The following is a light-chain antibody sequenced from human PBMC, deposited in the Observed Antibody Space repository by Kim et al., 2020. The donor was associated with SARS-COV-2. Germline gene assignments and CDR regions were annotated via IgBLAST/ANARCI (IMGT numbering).Light chain of an antibody. CDR1: SSDIVGYKY. V-gene: IGLV2-14*04. Sequence: SFTISCTGTSSDIVGYKYVSWYQQHPGKAPKLLIYDVSKRPSGVAYRFSGSKSGNTASLTISGLQAGDEADYYCSSYTSSSTYYIFGTGTKVTVL. CDR2: DVS. J-gene: IGLJ1*01. CDR3: SSYTSSSTYYI.